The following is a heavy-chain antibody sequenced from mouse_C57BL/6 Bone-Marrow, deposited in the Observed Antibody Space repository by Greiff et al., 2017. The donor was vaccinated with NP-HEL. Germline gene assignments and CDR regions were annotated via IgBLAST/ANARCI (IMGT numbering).Heavy chain of an antibody. CDR3: ARHEKNSLFDY. V-gene: IGHV1-18*01. Sequence: DVQLQESGPELVKPGASVKIPCKASGYTFTDYNMDWVKQSHGKSLEWIGDINPNNGGTIYNQKFKGKATLTVDKSSSTVYMELSRLTSEDSAVYFCARHEKNSLFDYWGQGTTLTVSS. J-gene: IGHJ2*01. D-gene: IGHD6-2*01. CDR1: GYTFTDYN. CDR2: INPNNGGT.